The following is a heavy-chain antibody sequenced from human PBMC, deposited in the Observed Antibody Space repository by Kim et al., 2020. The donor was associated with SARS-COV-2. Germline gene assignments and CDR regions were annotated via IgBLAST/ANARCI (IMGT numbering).Heavy chain of an antibody. V-gene: IGHV3-11*01. Sequence: GGSLRLSCAASGFTFSDYYMSWIRQAPGKGLEWVSYISSSGSTIYYADSVKGRFTISRDNAKNSLYLQMNSLRAEDTAVYYCASPNYSGYSHDYYYYGMDVWGQGTTVTVSS. D-gene: IGHD5-12*01. J-gene: IGHJ6*02. CDR3: ASPNYSGYSHDYYYYGMDV. CDR2: ISSSGSTI. CDR1: GFTFSDYY.